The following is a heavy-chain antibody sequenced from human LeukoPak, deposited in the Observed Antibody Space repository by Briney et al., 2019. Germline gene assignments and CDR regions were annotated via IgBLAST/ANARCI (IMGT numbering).Heavy chain of an antibody. Sequence: GGSLRLSCAASEFTFSSYDMNWVRQAPGKGLEWVSCVSTASNYIYYADSVRGRFTISRDNAKNSLYLQMNSLRAEDTAVYYCARYTRTYGIAAAGIDFWGQGTPVTVSS. CDR1: EFTFSSYD. CDR3: ARYTRTYGIAAAGIDF. D-gene: IGHD6-13*01. V-gene: IGHV3-21*01. CDR2: VSTASNYI. J-gene: IGHJ4*02.